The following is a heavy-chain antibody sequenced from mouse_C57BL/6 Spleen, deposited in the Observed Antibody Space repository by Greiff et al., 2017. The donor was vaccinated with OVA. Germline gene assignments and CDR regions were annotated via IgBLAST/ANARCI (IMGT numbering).Heavy chain of an antibody. V-gene: IGHV1-64*01. CDR3: ASNYYGSSYVYFDV. CDR1: GYTFTSYW. D-gene: IGHD1-1*01. Sequence: QVQLQQPGAELVKPGASVKLSCKASGYTFTSYWMHWVKQRPGQGLEWIGMIHPNSGSTNYNEKFKSKATLTVDKSSSTAYMQLSSLTSEDSAVYYCASNYYGSSYVYFDVWGTGTTVTVSS. CDR2: IHPNSGST. J-gene: IGHJ1*03.